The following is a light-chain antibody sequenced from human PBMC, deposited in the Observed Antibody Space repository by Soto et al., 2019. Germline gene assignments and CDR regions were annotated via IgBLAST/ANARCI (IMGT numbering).Light chain of an antibody. CDR2: DTY. Sequence: EIVLTQSPGTLSLSPGERATLSCRASQFLSSYLAWYQQKPGQPPRLLIYDTYNRATGIQARFSGSRSGTDFTLTIRSLQSEDFAVYYCKQYNNWPLTFGQGTKVDIK. CDR1: QFLSSY. J-gene: IGKJ1*01. V-gene: IGKV3-11*01. CDR3: KQYNNWPLT.